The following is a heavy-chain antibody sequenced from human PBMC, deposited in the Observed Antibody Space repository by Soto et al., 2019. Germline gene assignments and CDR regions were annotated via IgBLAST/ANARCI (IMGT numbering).Heavy chain of an antibody. CDR3: AIGYSYAPFDP. CDR1: GFTFSSYA. CDR2: ISGSGDST. J-gene: IGHJ5*02. V-gene: IGHV3-23*01. D-gene: IGHD5-18*01. Sequence: GGSLRLSCAASGFTFSSYAMSWVHQAPGNGLECVSGISGSGDSTYYSDSVKGRFTISRDNSKNTLYLQMSSLRAEDTAVYYCAIGYSYAPFDPWGQGTLVTVSS.